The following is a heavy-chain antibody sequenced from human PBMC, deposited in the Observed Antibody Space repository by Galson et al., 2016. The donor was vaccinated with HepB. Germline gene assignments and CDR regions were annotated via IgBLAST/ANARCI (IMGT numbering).Heavy chain of an antibody. D-gene: IGHD3-3*01. CDR1: GGTFSSYS. J-gene: IGHJ6*02. V-gene: IGHV1-69*13. CDR2: IIPIFGTA. CDR3: ARGSDYYTGGGYYDGMDV. Sequence: SVKVSCKPSGGTFSSYSISWVRQAPGQGLEWMGGIIPIFGTANYAQKFQGRVTITADESTTTAYMELSSLRSEDTAVYYCARGSDYYTGGGYYDGMDVWGQGTTVTVSS.